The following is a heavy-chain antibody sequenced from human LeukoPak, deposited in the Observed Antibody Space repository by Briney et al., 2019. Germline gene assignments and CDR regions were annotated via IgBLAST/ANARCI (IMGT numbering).Heavy chain of an antibody. J-gene: IGHJ4*02. V-gene: IGHV1-24*01. CDR1: RPPLTPSS. CDR2: FDPDDGET. D-gene: IGHD3-10*01. CDR3: ATDRGRRYFDY. Sequence: APVKPSCTPSRPPLTPSSTHWVPQAPGQGLECMGGFDPDDGETIYAQKFQGRVTMTEDTSTDTAYMELSSLRSEDTAVYYCATDRGRRYFDYWGQGTLVTVSS.